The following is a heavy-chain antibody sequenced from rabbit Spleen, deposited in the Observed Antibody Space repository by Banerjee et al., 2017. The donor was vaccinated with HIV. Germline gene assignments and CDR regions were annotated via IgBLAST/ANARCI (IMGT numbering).Heavy chain of an antibody. CDR1: GFSFSGSYY. J-gene: IGHJ4*01. Sequence: QEQLEESGGDLVKPGASLTLTCTASGFSFSGSYYMCWVRQAPGKGLDWIGCIYAGSSGSTAYASWAKGRFTISKTSSTTVTLQMTSLTAADTATYFCARNPCNSGALWGPGTLVTVS. V-gene: IGHV1S45*01. CDR3: ARNPCNSGAL. D-gene: IGHD1-1*01. CDR2: IYAGSSGST.